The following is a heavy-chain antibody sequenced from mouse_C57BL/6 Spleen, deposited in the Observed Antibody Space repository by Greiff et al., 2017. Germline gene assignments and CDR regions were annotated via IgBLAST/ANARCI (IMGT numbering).Heavy chain of an antibody. V-gene: IGHV14-1*01. Sequence: VQLQQSGAELVRPGASVKLSCTASGFNIKDYYMHWVKQRPEQGLEWIGRIDPEDGDTEYAPKFPGKATMTADTSSNTAYLQLSSLTSEDTAVYYCTTEGSTMVPSGAYGGQGTLVTVSA. J-gene: IGHJ3*01. D-gene: IGHD2-1*01. CDR3: TTEGSTMVPSGAY. CDR2: IDPEDGDT. CDR1: GFNIKDYY.